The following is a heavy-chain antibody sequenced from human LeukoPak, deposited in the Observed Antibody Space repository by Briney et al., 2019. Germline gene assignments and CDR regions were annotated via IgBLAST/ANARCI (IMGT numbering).Heavy chain of an antibody. CDR1: GFTYSSNY. J-gene: IGHJ4*02. D-gene: IGHD6-13*01. V-gene: IGHV3-53*04. Sequence: GGSLPLPCVALGFTYSSNYMSWVRQAPGKGLDGVSVIYSGGSTYYADSVKGRFIISRHNSKNTLYLQMNSLRADDTAVYYWAREVAAAGTYFDYWGQGALVTVSS. CDR3: AREVAAAGTYFDY. CDR2: IYSGGST.